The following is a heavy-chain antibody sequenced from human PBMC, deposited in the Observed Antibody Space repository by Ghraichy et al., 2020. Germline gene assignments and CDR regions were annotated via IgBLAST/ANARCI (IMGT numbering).Heavy chain of an antibody. J-gene: IGHJ6*03. CDR2: MNPNSGNT. V-gene: IGHV1-8*01. CDR3: ARGNSSSWYVYYYYYYMDV. Sequence: ASVKVSCKASGYTFTSYDINWVRQATGQGLEWMGWMNPNSGNTGYAQKFQGRVTMTRNTSISTAYMELSSLRSEDTAVYYCARGNSSSWYVYYYYYYMDVWGKGTTVTVSS. D-gene: IGHD6-13*01. CDR1: GYTFTSYD.